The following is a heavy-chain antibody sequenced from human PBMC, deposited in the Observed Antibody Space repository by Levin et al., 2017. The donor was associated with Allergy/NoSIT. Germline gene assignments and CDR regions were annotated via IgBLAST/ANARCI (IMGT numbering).Heavy chain of an antibody. D-gene: IGHD3-22*01. J-gene: IGHJ3*02. CDR2: INPNSGGT. CDR3: ARDRYYYDSSGYYFGAFDI. V-gene: IGHV1-2*02. Sequence: ASVKVSCKASGYTFTGYYMHWVRQAPGQGLEWMGWINPNSGGTNYAQKFQGRVTMTRDTSISTAYMELSRLRSDDTAVYYCARDRYYYDSSGYYFGAFDIWGQGTMVTVSS. CDR1: GYTFTGYY.